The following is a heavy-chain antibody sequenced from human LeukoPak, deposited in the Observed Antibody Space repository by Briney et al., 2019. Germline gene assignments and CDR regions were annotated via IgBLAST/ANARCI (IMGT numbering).Heavy chain of an antibody. CDR1: GGSISSDH. CDR3: ASLTIDSSTGTFGWFDP. CDR2: ISYSGST. J-gene: IGHJ5*02. Sequence: SETLSLTCTVSGGSISSDHWAWIRQPPGKGLEWIARISYSGSTNYNPSLKSRVTISLDSSKNQFSLRLSSVTPADTAAYYCASLTIDSSTGTFGWFDPWGQGTLVTVSS. D-gene: IGHD1-14*01. V-gene: IGHV4-59*01.